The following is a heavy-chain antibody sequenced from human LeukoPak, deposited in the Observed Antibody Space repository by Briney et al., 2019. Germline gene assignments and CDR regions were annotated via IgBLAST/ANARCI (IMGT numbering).Heavy chain of an antibody. CDR2: IYYSGST. J-gene: IGHJ4*02. Sequence: TTSETLSLTCTVSGGSISSGGYYWSWIRQHPGKGLEWIGYIYYSGSTYYNPSLKSRVTISVDTSKNQFSLKLSSVTAADTAVYYCARAVSGYPTAVRPYYFDYWGQGTLVTVSS. CDR3: ARAVSGYPTAVRPYYFDY. CDR1: GGSISSGGYY. V-gene: IGHV4-31*03. D-gene: IGHD3-3*01.